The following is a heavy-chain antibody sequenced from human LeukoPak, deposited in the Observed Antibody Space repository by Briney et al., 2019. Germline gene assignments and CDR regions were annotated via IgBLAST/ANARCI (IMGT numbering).Heavy chain of an antibody. D-gene: IGHD3-3*01. V-gene: IGHV1-69*13. CDR1: GGTFSSYA. CDR2: IIPIFGTA. Sequence: ASVKVSCKASGGTFSSYAISWVRQAPGQGLEWMGGIIPIFGTANYAQKFQGRVTITADESTSTAYMELNSLRSEDTAVYYCARGGGDFWSGYSPPYFDYWGQGTLVTVSS. J-gene: IGHJ4*02. CDR3: ARGGGDFWSGYSPPYFDY.